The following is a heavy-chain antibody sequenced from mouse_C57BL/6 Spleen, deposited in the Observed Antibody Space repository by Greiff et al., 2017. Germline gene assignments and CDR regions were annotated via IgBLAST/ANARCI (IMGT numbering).Heavy chain of an antibody. CDR1: GYTFTSYW. J-gene: IGHJ4*01. CDR3: ARKGTAQAASYAMDY. CDR2: IDPADSDT. D-gene: IGHD3-2*02. Sequence: QVQLQQPGAELVKPGASVKLSCKASGYTFTSYWMQWVKQRPGQGLEWIGEIDPADSDTNYNQKFKGKATLTVDTSSSTAYMQLSSLTSEDSAVYYCARKGTAQAASYAMDYWGQGTSVTVSS. V-gene: IGHV1-50*01.